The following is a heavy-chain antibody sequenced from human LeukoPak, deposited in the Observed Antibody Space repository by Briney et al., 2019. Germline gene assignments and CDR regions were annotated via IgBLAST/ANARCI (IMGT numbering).Heavy chain of an antibody. D-gene: IGHD6-13*01. CDR2: FDPEDGET. Sequence: ASVKVSCKVSGYTLTELSMHWVRQAPGKGLEWMGGFDPEDGETIYAQKFQGRVTMTEDTSTDTAYMELSSLRSDDTAVYYCARGAFRIAAADYWGQGTLVTVSS. V-gene: IGHV1-24*01. CDR3: ARGAFRIAAADY. J-gene: IGHJ4*02. CDR1: GYTLTELS.